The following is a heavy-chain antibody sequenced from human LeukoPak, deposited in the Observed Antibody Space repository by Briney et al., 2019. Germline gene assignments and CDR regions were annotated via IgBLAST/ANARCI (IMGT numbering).Heavy chain of an antibody. CDR1: GYTFTSYA. CDR3: ARSGSDYDFWSGYLKRNYYYYMDV. CDR2: INTNTGNP. D-gene: IGHD3-3*01. Sequence: ASVKVSCKASGYTFTSYAMNWVRQAPGRGLEWMGWINTNTGNPTYAQGFTGRFVFSLDTSVSTAYLQISSLKAEDTAVYYCARSGSDYDFWSGYLKRNYYYYMDVWGKGTTVTVSS. J-gene: IGHJ6*03. V-gene: IGHV7-4-1*02.